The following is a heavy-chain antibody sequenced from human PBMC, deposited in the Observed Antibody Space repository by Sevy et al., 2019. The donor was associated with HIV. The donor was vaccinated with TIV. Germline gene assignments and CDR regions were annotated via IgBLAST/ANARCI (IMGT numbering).Heavy chain of an antibody. CDR3: AREGVGATFEYFQH. V-gene: IGHV6-1*01. CDR1: GDSVSSNSAA. Sequence: SQTLSLTCGISGDSVSSNSAAWNWIRQSPSRGLEWLGRTYHRSKWYNDYAVPVKSRITIKADTSKNQFSLHLNSVTPEDTAVYYCAREGVGATFEYFQHWGQGTLVTVSS. D-gene: IGHD1-26*01. J-gene: IGHJ1*01. CDR2: TYHRSKWYN.